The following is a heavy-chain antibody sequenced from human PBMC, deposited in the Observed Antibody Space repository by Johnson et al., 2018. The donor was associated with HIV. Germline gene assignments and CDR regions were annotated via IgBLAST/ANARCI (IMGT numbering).Heavy chain of an antibody. CDR3: ARDQGYPEPAFDI. J-gene: IGHJ3*02. V-gene: IGHV3-11*04. CDR2: ISGSGGST. Sequence: QVQLVESGGGLVQPGGSLRLSCAASGFTVSSNYMSWVRQPPGKGLEWVSAISGSGGSTYYADSVKGRFTISRDNAKNSLYLQMNSLRAEDTAVYYCARDQGYPEPAFDIWGQGTMVTVSS. D-gene: IGHD1-14*01. CDR1: GFTVSSNY.